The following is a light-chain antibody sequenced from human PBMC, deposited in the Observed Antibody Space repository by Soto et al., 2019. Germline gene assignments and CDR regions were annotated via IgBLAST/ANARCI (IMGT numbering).Light chain of an antibody. CDR2: GAS. CDR3: QQYGSSLWT. CDR1: QSVSSSY. V-gene: IGKV3-20*01. J-gene: IGKJ1*01. Sequence: EIVLTQSPGTLSLSPGERATLSCRASQSVSSSYLAWYQQKPGQAPRLLIYGASSRPTGIPDRFSCSGSGTDVTLTISRLEHEDVAVYYCQQYGSSLWTFGQGTKVEIK.